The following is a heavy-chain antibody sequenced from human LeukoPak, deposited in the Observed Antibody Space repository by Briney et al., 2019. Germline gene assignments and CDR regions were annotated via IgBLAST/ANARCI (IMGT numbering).Heavy chain of an antibody. CDR1: GFTFSSYA. Sequence: AGGSLRLSCAASGFTFSSYAMGWVRQAPGKGLEWVSAISGSGGSTYYADSVKGRFTISRDNSKNALYLQMNSLRAEDTAVYYCARDITMIVVVITGWLDPWGQGTLVTVSS. CDR2: ISGSGGST. V-gene: IGHV3-23*01. D-gene: IGHD3-22*01. J-gene: IGHJ5*02. CDR3: ARDITMIVVVITGWLDP.